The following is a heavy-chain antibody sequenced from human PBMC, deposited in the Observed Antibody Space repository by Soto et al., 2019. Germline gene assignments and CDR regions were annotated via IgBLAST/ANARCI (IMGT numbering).Heavy chain of an antibody. CDR2: ILNDGSNR. V-gene: IGHV3-33*01. Sequence: QVQLVESGGGVVQPGRSLRLSCAASGFTFSNYGMHWVRQAPGKGLEWVAVILNDGSNRYHADSVKDRFTISRDNSKNMLYLQVTSLRAEKTALYNWDRDDEYSGNRMDVWGQGPRVTVS. CDR1: GFTFSNYG. D-gene: IGHD3-10*01. J-gene: IGHJ6*02. CDR3: DRDDEYSGNRMDV.